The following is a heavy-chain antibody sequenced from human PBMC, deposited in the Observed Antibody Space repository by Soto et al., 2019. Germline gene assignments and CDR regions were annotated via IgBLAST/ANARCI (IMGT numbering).Heavy chain of an antibody. CDR2: ISGSGGST. V-gene: IGHV3-23*01. CDR1: GFTFSSYA. J-gene: IGHJ6*02. D-gene: IGHD5-18*01. CDR3: AKALRGYRYGHPFGGGMDV. Sequence: EVQLLESGGGLVQPGGSLRLSCAASGFTFSSYAMSWVRQAPGKGLEWVSAISGSGGSTYYADSVKGRFTISRDNSKNTLYLQMNSLRAEDTAVYYCAKALRGYRYGHPFGGGMDVWGQGTTVTVSS.